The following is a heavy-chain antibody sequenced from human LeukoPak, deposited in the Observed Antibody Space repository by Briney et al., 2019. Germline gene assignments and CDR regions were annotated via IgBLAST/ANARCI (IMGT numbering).Heavy chain of an antibody. V-gene: IGHV3-11*01. CDR1: GFTFSDYY. CDR2: ISSGGNTI. D-gene: IGHD3-10*01. Sequence: PGGSLRLSCAASGFTFSDYYMTWIRQAPGEGLEWLSYISSGGNTIYYADSVKGRFTVSRDNAKNSLYLQMNSLRAEDTAVYFCASGPSAYYYGSGGRNYWGQGTLVTVSS. J-gene: IGHJ4*02. CDR3: ASGPSAYYYGSGGRNY.